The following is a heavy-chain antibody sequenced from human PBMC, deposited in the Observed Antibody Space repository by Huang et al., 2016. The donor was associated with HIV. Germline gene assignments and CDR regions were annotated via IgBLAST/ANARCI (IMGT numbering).Heavy chain of an antibody. D-gene: IGHD3-22*01. V-gene: IGHV4-34*01. CDR2: INHSVRT. Sequence: QVQLQQWGAGLLKPSETLSLTCAVYGGSFSGYYWSGIRPPPGKGLEWLGDINHSVRTNYHPSLKSRVTISVDTSKNQFSLKLSSVTAADTAVYYCARILMYYNSSGYGFDYWGQGTLVTVSS. CDR3: ARILMYYNSSGYGFDY. J-gene: IGHJ4*02. CDR1: GGSFSGYY.